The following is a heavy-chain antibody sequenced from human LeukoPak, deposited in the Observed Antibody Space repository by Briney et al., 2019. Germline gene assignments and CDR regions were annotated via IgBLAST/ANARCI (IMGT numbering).Heavy chain of an antibody. CDR1: GFTFDDYA. Sequence: PGRSLRLSCAASGFTFDDYAMHWVRQAPGKGLEWVSGISWNSGSIGYADSVKGRFTISRDNAKNSLYLQMNSLRAEDMALYYCAKDHGAILTAFDIWGQGTMVTVSS. CDR3: AKDHGAILTAFDI. D-gene: IGHD3-9*01. CDR2: ISWNSGSI. V-gene: IGHV3-9*03. J-gene: IGHJ3*02.